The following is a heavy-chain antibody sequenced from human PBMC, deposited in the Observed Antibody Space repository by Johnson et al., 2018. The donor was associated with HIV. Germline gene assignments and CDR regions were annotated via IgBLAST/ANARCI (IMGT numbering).Heavy chain of an antibody. CDR3: AREQSLIAAQIPDAFDI. CDR2: ISYDGSNT. CDR1: KFTFNSYT. Sequence: VLLLESGGGVVQPGRSLRLSCAASKFTFNSYTLHWVRQAPGKGLEWVAVISYDGSNTYYADSVKGRFTISRDNSKNTLYLQMNSLRAEDTAVYYCAREQSLIAAQIPDAFDIWGQGTMVTVAS. D-gene: IGHD6-6*01. J-gene: IGHJ3*02. V-gene: IGHV3-30*04.